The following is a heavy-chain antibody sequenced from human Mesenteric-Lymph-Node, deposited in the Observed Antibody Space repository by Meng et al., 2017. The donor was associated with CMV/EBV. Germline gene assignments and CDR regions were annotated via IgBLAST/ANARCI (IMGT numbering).Heavy chain of an antibody. CDR1: GGSISSSSYY. CDR3: ARAGGSYYDFWSGYQIDY. V-gene: IGHV4-39*01. D-gene: IGHD3-3*01. Sequence: SETLSLTCTVSGGSISSSSYYWGWIRQPPGKGLEWIGSIYYSGSTYYNPSLKSRVTISVDTSKNQFSLKLSSVTAADTAVYYCARAGGSYYDFWSGYQIDYWGQGTLVTVSS. J-gene: IGHJ4*02. CDR2: IYYSGST.